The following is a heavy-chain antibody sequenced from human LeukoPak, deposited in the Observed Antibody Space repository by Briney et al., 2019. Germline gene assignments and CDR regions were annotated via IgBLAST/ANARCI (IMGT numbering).Heavy chain of an antibody. CDR1: GYTFTGYY. CDR2: INPNSGGT. Sequence: ASVKVSCKASGYTFTGYYMHWVRQAPGQGLEWMGWINPNSGGTNYAQKFQGRVTMTRDTSISTAYMELSRLRSDDTAVYYCARDLRKGYYDILTGYYHYMDVWGKGTTVTISS. D-gene: IGHD3-9*01. CDR3: ARDLRKGYYDILTGYYHYMDV. J-gene: IGHJ6*03. V-gene: IGHV1-2*02.